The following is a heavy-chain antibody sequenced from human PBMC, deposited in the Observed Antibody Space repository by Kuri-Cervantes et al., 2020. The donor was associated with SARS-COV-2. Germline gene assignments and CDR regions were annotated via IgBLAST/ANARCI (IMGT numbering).Heavy chain of an antibody. CDR3: ARQRGSGLWTFDF. CDR1: GGSISSSSYY. J-gene: IGHJ4*02. Sequence: ESLKISCTVSGGSISSSSYYWGWIRQPPGKGLEWIGSIYYSGSTYYNPSLKSRVTISVDTSKNQFSLKLSSVTAADTAVYYCARQRGSGLWTFDFWGQGTLVTVSS. D-gene: IGHD3-10*01. CDR2: IYYSGST. V-gene: IGHV4-39*01.